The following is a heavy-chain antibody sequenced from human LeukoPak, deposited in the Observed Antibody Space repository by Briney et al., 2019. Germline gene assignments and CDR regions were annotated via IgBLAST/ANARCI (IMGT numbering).Heavy chain of an antibody. Sequence: GESLKISCKGSGYSFISYWIGWVRQMPGKGLEWMGIIFPGDSDTRYNPSFQGQVTISADKSTNTAYLQWSRLKASDTAIYYCARNFDYCGGDGYVYGGQGPLVTVSS. D-gene: IGHD2-21*02. CDR3: ARNFDYCGGDGYVY. J-gene: IGHJ4*02. V-gene: IGHV5-51*01. CDR1: GYSFISYW. CDR2: IFPGDSDT.